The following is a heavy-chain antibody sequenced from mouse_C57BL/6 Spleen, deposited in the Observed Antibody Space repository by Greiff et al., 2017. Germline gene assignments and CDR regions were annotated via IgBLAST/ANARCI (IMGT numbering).Heavy chain of an antibody. CDR1: GYTFTDYY. Sequence: EVQLQQSGPELVKPGASVKISCKASGYTFTDYYMNWVKQSHGKSLAWIGDINPNNGGTSYNQKFKGKATLTVDKSSSTAYMQLSSLTSEDSAVYFCARGGDYDPFAYWGQGTLVTVSA. D-gene: IGHD2-4*01. V-gene: IGHV1-26*01. CDR2: INPNNGGT. J-gene: IGHJ3*01. CDR3: ARGGDYDPFAY.